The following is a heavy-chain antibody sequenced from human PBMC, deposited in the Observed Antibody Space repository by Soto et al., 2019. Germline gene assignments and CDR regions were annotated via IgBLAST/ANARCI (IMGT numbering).Heavy chain of an antibody. J-gene: IGHJ3*02. CDR1: GFTVSSNY. D-gene: IGHD3-16*01. V-gene: IGHV3-53*04. CDR2: IYSGGST. CDR3: ASHRPGVGEFIYAFDR. Sequence: EVQLVESGGGLVQPGGSLRLSCAASGFTVSSNYMSWVRQAPGKGLEWVSVIYSGGSTYYEDSVKGRFTISRHNSKNTQYLQMNGLRAEDTAVYYCASHRPGVGEFIYAFDRWGQGTMVTFSS.